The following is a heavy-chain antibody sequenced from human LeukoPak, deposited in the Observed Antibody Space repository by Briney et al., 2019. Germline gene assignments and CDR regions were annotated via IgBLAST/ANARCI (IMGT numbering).Heavy chain of an antibody. CDR2: IYYSGST. V-gene: IGHV4-31*03. CDR3: ARVHWAPRYFDS. J-gene: IGHJ4*02. CDR1: GGSISTGGYY. D-gene: IGHD3-16*01. Sequence: SETLSLTCTVSGGSISTGGYYWSWIRQHPGKGLEWVGHIYYSGSTYYNPSLKSRVSISVDTSKNQFSLKLTSVTAADTAVYSCARVHWAPRYFDSWGQGTLVTVSS.